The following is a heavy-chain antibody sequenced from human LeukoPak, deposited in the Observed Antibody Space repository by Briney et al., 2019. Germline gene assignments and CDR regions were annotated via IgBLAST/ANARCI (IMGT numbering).Heavy chain of an antibody. J-gene: IGHJ4*02. Sequence: GGSLRLSCAASGFIFNTYAMSWVRQAPGKGLEWVSVISGSGGSTYYADSVKGRFTISRDNSKNTLFLQMNSLRAEDTAVYYCARPARSGSYHSPEYWGQGTLVTVSS. CDR2: ISGSGGST. D-gene: IGHD3-10*01. V-gene: IGHV3-23*01. CDR3: ARPARSGSYHSPEY. CDR1: GFIFNTYA.